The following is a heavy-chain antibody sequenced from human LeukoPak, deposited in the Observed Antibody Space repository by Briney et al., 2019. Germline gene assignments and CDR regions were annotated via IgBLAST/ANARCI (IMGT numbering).Heavy chain of an antibody. J-gene: IGHJ4*02. CDR3: ARGGQLSTGAYFDY. CDR2: IIPILDIA. Sequence: SVKVSCKASGGTFSGHTFSWVRQAPGQGLEWMGRIIPILDIANYAQKFQGRVTITAEKSTSTAYMDLSSLTSEDTAVYYCARGGQLSTGAYFDYWGQGTLVTIAS. CDR1: GGTFSGHT. V-gene: IGHV1-69*02. D-gene: IGHD6-6*01.